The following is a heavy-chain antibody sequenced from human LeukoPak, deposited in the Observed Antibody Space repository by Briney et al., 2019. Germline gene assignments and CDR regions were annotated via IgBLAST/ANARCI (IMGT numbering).Heavy chain of an antibody. Sequence: PSETLSLTCTVSGGSISGYYWSWIRQPPGKGLEWIGYIYYSGSTNYNPSLKSRVTISVDTSKNQFSLKLSSVTAADTAVYYCARNYYDSSGYYPLGYWGQGTLVTVSS. CDR1: GGSISGYY. CDR3: ARNYYDSSGYYPLGY. V-gene: IGHV4-59*01. D-gene: IGHD3-22*01. J-gene: IGHJ4*02. CDR2: IYYSGST.